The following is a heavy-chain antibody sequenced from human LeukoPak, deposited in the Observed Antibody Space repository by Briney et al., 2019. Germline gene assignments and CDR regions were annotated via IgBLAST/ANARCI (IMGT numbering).Heavy chain of an antibody. CDR1: GGSISSYY. J-gene: IGHJ3*02. CDR2: INHSGST. V-gene: IGHV4-34*01. D-gene: IGHD3-22*01. Sequence: SETLSLTCTVSGGSISSYYWSWIRQPQGKGLEWIGEINHSGSTNYNPSLKSRVTISVDTSKNQFSLKLSSVTAADTAVYYCARGRAVTYYYDSSGYPHHAFDIWGQGTMVTVSS. CDR3: ARGRAVTYYYDSSGYPHHAFDI.